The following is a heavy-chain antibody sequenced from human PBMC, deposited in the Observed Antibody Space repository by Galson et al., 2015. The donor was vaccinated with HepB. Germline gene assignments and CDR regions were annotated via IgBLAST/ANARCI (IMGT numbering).Heavy chain of an antibody. CDR3: AKGSLPGTVTTD. J-gene: IGHJ4*02. CDR2: ISGSGGST. D-gene: IGHD4-17*01. CDR1: GFTFSSYA. V-gene: IGHV3-23*01. Sequence: SLRLSCAASGFTFSSYAMSWVRQAPGKGLEWVSAISGSGGSTYYADSVKGRFTISRDNSKNTLYLQMNSLRAEDTAVYYCAKGSLPGTVTTDWGQGTLVTVSS.